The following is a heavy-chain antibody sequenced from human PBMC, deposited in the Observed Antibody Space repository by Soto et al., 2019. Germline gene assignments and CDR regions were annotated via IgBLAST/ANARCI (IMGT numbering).Heavy chain of an antibody. CDR3: ARDPVAGTYFDY. Sequence: QVQLVQSGAEVKKPGASVKVSCKASGYTFISYGISWVRQAPGQGLEWMGWINAFNGNTNFAQKLQGRVTMTRDTSTSTAYMELRSLRSDDTAVYYCARDPVAGTYFDYWGQGTLVTVSS. CDR2: INAFNGNT. J-gene: IGHJ4*02. V-gene: IGHV1-18*01. CDR1: GYTFISYG. D-gene: IGHD6-19*01.